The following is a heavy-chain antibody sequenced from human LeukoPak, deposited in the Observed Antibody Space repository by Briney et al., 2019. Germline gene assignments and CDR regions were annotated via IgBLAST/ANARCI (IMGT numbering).Heavy chain of an antibody. J-gene: IGHJ6*03. D-gene: IGHD3-3*01. CDR1: GFTFSSYS. V-gene: IGHV3-21*01. Sequence: GGSLRLSCAASGFTFSSYSMNWVRQAPGKGLEWVSSISSSSSYIYYADSVKGRFTNSRDNAKNSLYLQMNSLRAEDTAVYYCARDVLRFLEYGYYYMDVWGKGTTVTVSS. CDR3: ARDVLRFLEYGYYYMDV. CDR2: ISSSSSYI.